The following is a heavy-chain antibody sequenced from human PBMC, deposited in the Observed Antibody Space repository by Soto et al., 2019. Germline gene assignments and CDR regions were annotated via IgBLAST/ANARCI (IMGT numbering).Heavy chain of an antibody. V-gene: IGHV1-69*13. CDR2: IIPIFGTA. J-gene: IGHJ4*02. CDR3: ARDQWYYDSSGYYYFDRFDY. Sequence: ASVKVSCKASGGTFSSYANSWVRQAPGQGLEWMGGIIPIFGTANYAQKFQGRVTITADESTSTAYMELRSLRSEDTAVYYCARDQWYYDSSGYYYFDRFDYWGQGTLVTVSS. CDR1: GGTFSSYA. D-gene: IGHD3-22*01.